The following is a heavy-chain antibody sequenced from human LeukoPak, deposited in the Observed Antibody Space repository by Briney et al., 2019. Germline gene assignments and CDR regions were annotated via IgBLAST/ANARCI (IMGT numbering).Heavy chain of an antibody. CDR1: GYTFTSYG. CDR3: ARGPEGFDWLPRVDP. D-gene: IGHD3-9*01. CDR2: ISAYNGNT. V-gene: IGHV1-18*04. J-gene: IGHJ5*02. Sequence: ASVKVSCKASGYTFTSYGISWVRPAPGRGRDWVGWISAYNGNTNYAQKLQGRVTMPTDTSTRTAYMELRSLRSDDTAVYYCARGPEGFDWLPRVDPWGQGTLVTVSS.